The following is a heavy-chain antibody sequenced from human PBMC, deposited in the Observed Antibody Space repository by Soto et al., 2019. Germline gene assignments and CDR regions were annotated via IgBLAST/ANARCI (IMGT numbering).Heavy chain of an antibody. CDR1: GFTFSSYG. Sequence: GGSLRLPCAASGFTFSSYGMHWVRQAPGKGLEWVAVIWYDGSNKYYADSVKGRFTISRDNSKNTLYLQMNSLRAEDTAVYYCARDLGDADYYSGMDVWGQGTTVTVSS. V-gene: IGHV3-33*01. CDR3: ARDLGDADYYSGMDV. D-gene: IGHD4-17*01. J-gene: IGHJ6*02. CDR2: IWYDGSNK.